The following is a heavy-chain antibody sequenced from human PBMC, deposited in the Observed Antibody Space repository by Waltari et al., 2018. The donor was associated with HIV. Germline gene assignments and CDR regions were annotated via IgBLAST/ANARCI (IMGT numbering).Heavy chain of an antibody. Sequence: QVQLVQSGAEVKKPGASVKISCKTSGASLTSSYIHWVRQAPGQGLVWMGIINPTDGRTTCAQHFRGRISMTRDTPRSTVYMELQSVQPYDTATYDCARVRCGGGGCQWAFDVWGQGTKVTVS. CDR3: ARVRCGGGGCQWAFDV. CDR2: INPTDGRT. J-gene: IGHJ3*01. CDR1: GASLTSSY. D-gene: IGHD2-21*01. V-gene: IGHV1-46*01.